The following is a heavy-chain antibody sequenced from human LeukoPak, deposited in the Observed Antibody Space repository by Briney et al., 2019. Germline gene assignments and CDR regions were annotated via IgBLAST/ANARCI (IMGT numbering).Heavy chain of an antibody. CDR3: ATESSLSN. D-gene: IGHD6-6*01. CDR1: GFTFSTYA. CDR2: ISYDGTYA. V-gene: IGHV3-30*04. Sequence: GGSLRLSCAASGFTFSTYAMDWVRQAPGRGLEWVGDISYDGTYASYTGSVGGRFTISRDNSKNTLYLQMNSLRAEDTAVYYCATESSLSNWGLGTLVTVSS. J-gene: IGHJ4*02.